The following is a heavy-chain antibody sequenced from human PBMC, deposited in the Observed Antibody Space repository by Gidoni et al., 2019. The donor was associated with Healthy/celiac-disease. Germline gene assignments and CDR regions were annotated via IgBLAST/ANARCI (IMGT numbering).Heavy chain of an antibody. D-gene: IGHD3-10*01. CDR1: GCTFTSYG. V-gene: IGHV1-18*01. CDR3: ARETHGSGKTDHPFDY. Sequence: QVQLVQSGAEVKKPGASVKVSCKASGCTFTSYGISWVRQSPGQGRESMGWVSAYNGNTNYAQKLQGRVTMTTDTSTSTAYMELRSLRSDDTAVYYCARETHGSGKTDHPFDYWGQGTLVTVSS. J-gene: IGHJ4*02. CDR2: VSAYNGNT.